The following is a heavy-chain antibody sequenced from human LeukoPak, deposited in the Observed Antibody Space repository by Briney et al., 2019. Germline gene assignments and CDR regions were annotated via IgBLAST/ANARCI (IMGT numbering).Heavy chain of an antibody. J-gene: IGHJ4*02. CDR1: GFTVSSNY. D-gene: IGHD2-21*02. CDR3: ARTSTDCLDC. V-gene: IGHV3-11*04. CDR2: INSGGGSI. Sequence: GGSLRLSCAASGFTVSSNYMSWVRQAPGKGLETISYINSGGGSIYYADSVKGRFTISRDNGKNSLYLQMNNVRDEDTAVYYCARTSTDCLDCWGQGTLVTVSS.